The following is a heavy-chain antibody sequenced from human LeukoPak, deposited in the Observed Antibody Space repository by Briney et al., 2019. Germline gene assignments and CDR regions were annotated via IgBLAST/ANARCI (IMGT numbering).Heavy chain of an antibody. CDR3: ARGPPNWGYDY. J-gene: IGHJ4*02. Sequence: ASVKVSCKASGYTFTSYDFNWVRQATGQRPEWMGWMSPNNGDTGYAQKFQDRVTMTRNTSISTAYMELSSLRSDDTAVYYCARGPPNWGYDYWGPGTLVTVSS. V-gene: IGHV1-8*01. CDR1: GYTFTSYD. D-gene: IGHD7-27*01. CDR2: MSPNNGDT.